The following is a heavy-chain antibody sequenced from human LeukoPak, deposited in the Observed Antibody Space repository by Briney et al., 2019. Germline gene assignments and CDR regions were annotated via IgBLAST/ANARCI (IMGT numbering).Heavy chain of an antibody. J-gene: IGHJ4*02. V-gene: IGHV1-2*02. D-gene: IGHD3-16*01. CDR1: GYTFTVYY. CDR3: AREGDYVWGSYDY. Sequence: EASVKVSCKASGYTFTVYYMHWVRQAPGQGLEWMGWINPNSGGTNYALKFQGRVTMTRDTSISTAYMELSRLRSDDTAVYYCAREGDYVWGSYDYWGQGTLVTVSS. CDR2: INPNSGGT.